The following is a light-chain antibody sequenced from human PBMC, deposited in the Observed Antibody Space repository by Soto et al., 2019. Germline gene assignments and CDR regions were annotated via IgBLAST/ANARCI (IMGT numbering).Light chain of an antibody. CDR2: GVT. Sequence: ALTQPPSASGSPGQSVTISCSGTSSDVGGYDYVSWYQQHPGKAPKVLIYGVTKRSSGVPDRFSGSKSGYTAYLTVSGLQAEDEADYYCSSYAGSTNIVFGTGTKVTVL. V-gene: IGLV2-8*01. CDR1: SSDVGGYDY. CDR3: SSYAGSTNIV. J-gene: IGLJ1*01.